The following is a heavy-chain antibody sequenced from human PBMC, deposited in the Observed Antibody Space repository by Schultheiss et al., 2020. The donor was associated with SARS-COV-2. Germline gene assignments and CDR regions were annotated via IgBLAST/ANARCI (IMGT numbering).Heavy chain of an antibody. J-gene: IGHJ4*02. CDR1: GGSISSYY. Sequence: SETLSLTCTVSGGSISSYYWSWIRQPAGKGLEWIGYIYYSGSTNYNPSLKSRVTMSVDTSKNQFSLKLSSVTAADTAVYYCARAPFGGGSYRDYYFDYWGQGTLVTVSS. CDR3: ARAPFGGGSYRDYYFDY. V-gene: IGHV4-59*12. D-gene: IGHD3-16*02. CDR2: IYYSGST.